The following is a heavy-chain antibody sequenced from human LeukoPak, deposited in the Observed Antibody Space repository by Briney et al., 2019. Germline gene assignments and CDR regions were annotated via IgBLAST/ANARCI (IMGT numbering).Heavy chain of an antibody. CDR2: INYSGST. D-gene: IGHD6-19*01. CDR1: GGSISSYY. Sequence: SETLSLTCTVSGGSISSYYWSWIRQPPGKGLEWIGYINYSGSTNYNRSLKSQVTISVDTSKNQFSLKLSTVTAADTAVYYCARGSGWYYFDYWGQGTLVTVSS. J-gene: IGHJ4*02. V-gene: IGHV4-59*01. CDR3: ARGSGWYYFDY.